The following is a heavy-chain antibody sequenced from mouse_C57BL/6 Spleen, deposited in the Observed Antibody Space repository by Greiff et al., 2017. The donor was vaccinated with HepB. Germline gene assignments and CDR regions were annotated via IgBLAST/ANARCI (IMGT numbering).Heavy chain of an antibody. CDR1: GYTFTNYW. J-gene: IGHJ1*03. V-gene: IGHV1-63*01. Sequence: VQLVESGAELVRPGTSVKMSCKASGYTFTNYWIGWAKQRPGHGLEWIGVIYPGGGYTNYNEKFKGKATLTADKSSSTAYMQFSSLTSEDSAIYYCARGDGGYFDVWGTGTTVTVSS. CDR2: IYPGGGYT. D-gene: IGHD3-3*01. CDR3: ARGDGGYFDV.